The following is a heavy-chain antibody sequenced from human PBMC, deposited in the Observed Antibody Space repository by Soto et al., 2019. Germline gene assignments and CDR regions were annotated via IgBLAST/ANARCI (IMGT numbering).Heavy chain of an antibody. CDR2: IIPIFGTA. CDR1: GGTFSSYA. D-gene: IGHD2-15*01. V-gene: IGHV1-69*01. Sequence: QVQLVQSGAEVKKPGSSVKVSCKAPGGTFSSYAISWVRQAPGQGLECMGGIIPIFGTANYAQKFQGRVTITADESTSTGYMERRSLRSEDTAVYYCARSQGGSSSLDIYYYYYYGMDVWGQGTTVTVSS. J-gene: IGHJ6*02. CDR3: ARSQGGSSSLDIYYYYYYGMDV.